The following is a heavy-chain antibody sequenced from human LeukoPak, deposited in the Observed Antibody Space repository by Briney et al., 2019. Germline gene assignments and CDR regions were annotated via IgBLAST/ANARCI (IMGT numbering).Heavy chain of an antibody. Sequence: ASVKVSCEASGYTFTGYYMHWVRQAPGQGLEWMGWINPNSGGTNYAQKFQGRVTMARDTSISTAYMELSRLRSDDTAVYYCARDLKAPVTGDYWGQGTLVTVSS. J-gene: IGHJ4*02. CDR2: INPNSGGT. CDR3: ARDLKAPVTGDY. CDR1: GYTFTGYY. D-gene: IGHD4-17*01. V-gene: IGHV1-2*02.